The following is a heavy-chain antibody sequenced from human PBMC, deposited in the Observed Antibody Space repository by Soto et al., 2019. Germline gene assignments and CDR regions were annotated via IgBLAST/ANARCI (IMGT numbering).Heavy chain of an antibody. D-gene: IGHD3-3*01. V-gene: IGHV1-8*01. Sequence: ASVKVSCTASGYTFTSYDINWVRQATGQGLEWMGWMNPNSGNTGYAQKFQGRVTMTRNTSISTAYMELSSLRSEDTAVYYCARREAYYDFWSGYYPYYYYGMDVWGQGTRSPSP. CDR1: GYTFTSYD. CDR2: MNPNSGNT. J-gene: IGHJ6*02. CDR3: ARREAYYDFWSGYYPYYYYGMDV.